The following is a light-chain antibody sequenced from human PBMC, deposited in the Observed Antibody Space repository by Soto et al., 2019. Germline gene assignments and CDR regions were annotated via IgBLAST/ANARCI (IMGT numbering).Light chain of an antibody. Sequence: QSVLTQPPSASGSPGHSATISCTGTSSDVGAYNYVSWYQQHPGKAPKLMIYEVSKRPSGVPDRFSGSKSGNTASLTVSGLQAEDEADYYCSSYAGSNNFFYVLGTGTKVTVL. CDR3: SSYAGSNNFFYV. J-gene: IGLJ1*01. CDR1: SSDVGAYNY. CDR2: EVS. V-gene: IGLV2-8*01.